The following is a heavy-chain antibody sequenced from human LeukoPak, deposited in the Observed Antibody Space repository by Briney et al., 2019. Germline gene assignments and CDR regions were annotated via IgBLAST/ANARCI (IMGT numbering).Heavy chain of an antibody. CDR1: GFTVRSNY. CDR3: ARALNGDSSGYYDDAFDI. D-gene: IGHD3-22*01. Sequence: GGSLRLSCAASGFTVRSNYMSWVRQAPGKGLEWVSVIYSGGSTYYADSVKGRFTISRDNSKNTLYLQMNSLRAEDTAVYYCARALNGDSSGYYDDAFDIWGQGTMVTVSS. V-gene: IGHV3-53*01. CDR2: IYSGGST. J-gene: IGHJ3*02.